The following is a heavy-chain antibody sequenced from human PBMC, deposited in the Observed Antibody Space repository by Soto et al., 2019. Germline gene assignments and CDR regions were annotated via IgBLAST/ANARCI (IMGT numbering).Heavy chain of an antibody. CDR1: GFTFSSYG. J-gene: IGHJ4*02. V-gene: IGHV3-33*01. Sequence: QVQLVESGGGVVQPGRSLRLSCAASGFTFSSYGMHWVRQAPGKGLEWVAVIWYDGSNKYYADSVKGRFTISRDNSKNTLYVQMNSLRAEDTAVYYCARDGRRYCSGGSCYLFDYWGQGTLVTVSS. D-gene: IGHD2-15*01. CDR2: IWYDGSNK. CDR3: ARDGRRYCSGGSCYLFDY.